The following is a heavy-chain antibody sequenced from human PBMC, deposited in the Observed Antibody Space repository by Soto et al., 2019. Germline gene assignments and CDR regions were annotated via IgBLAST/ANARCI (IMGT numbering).Heavy chain of an antibody. J-gene: IGHJ4*02. CDR2: IKEDGSDM. D-gene: IGHD3-3*01. CDR3: ATEVWVYYDFWSGYSDY. V-gene: IGHV3-7*01. Sequence: EVQLVESGGGLVQPGGYLSLSCAASGFTFSSYWMSWVRQAPGKGLEWVANIKEDGSDMYYVDSVKGRFTISRDNAKNSLYLQMNSLRAEDAAVYYCATEVWVYYDFWSGYSDYWGQGNLVTVSS. CDR1: GFTFSSYW.